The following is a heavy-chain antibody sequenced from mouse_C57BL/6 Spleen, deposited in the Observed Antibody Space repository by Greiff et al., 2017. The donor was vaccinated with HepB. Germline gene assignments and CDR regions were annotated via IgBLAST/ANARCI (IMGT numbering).Heavy chain of an antibody. V-gene: IGHV1-18*01. CDR1: GYTFTDYN. CDR3: ARGGNYGSSFFDC. CDR2: INPNNGGT. Sequence: EVKLMESGPELVKPGASVKIPCKASGYTFTDYNMDWVKQSHGKSLEWIGDINPNNGGTIYNQKFKGKATLTVDKSSSTAYMELRSLTSEDTAVYYCARGGNYGSSFFDCWGQGTTLTVSS. D-gene: IGHD1-1*01. J-gene: IGHJ2*01.